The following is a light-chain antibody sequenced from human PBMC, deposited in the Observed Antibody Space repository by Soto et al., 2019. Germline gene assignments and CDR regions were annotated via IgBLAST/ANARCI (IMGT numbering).Light chain of an antibody. CDR2: DVS. CDR1: SSDVGGYNY. V-gene: IGLV2-14*03. J-gene: IGLJ1*01. Sequence: QSALTQPASVSGSPGQSITISCTGTSSDVGGYNYVSWYQHHPGKAPKLMIYDVSNRPSGVSNRFSGSKSGNTASLIISGLQAEDEADYYSSSYTSSSTLTTYVFGTGIKVTVL. CDR3: SSYTSSSTLTTYV.